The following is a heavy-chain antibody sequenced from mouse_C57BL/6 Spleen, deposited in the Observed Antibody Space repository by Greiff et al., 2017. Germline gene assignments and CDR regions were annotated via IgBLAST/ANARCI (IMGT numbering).Heavy chain of an antibody. J-gene: IGHJ2*01. CDR1: GYTFTSYW. D-gene: IGHD2-1*01. V-gene: IGHV1-53*01. CDR2: INPSNGGT. CDR3: ARSDYYGNYEEVFDY. Sequence: QVQLQQPGTELVKPGASVQLSCKASGYTFTSYWMHWVKQRPGQGLEWIGNINPSNGGTNYNEKFKSKATLTVDKSSSTAYMQLSSLTSEDSAVYYCARSDYYGNYEEVFDYWGQGTTLTVSS.